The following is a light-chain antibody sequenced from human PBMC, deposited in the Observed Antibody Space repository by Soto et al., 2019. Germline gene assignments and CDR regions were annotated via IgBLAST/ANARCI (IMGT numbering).Light chain of an antibody. J-gene: IGKJ4*01. Sequence: EIVLTQSPVTLSLSPGERATLSCRASQSVTTFLAWYQQKPGQAPRLLIYDASKRATGIPARFSGSGSGTDFPPTISSLGPEDFAVYYCQQRTNWPLTFGGGPKGEIK. CDR2: DAS. CDR3: QQRTNWPLT. CDR1: QSVTTF. V-gene: IGKV3-11*01.